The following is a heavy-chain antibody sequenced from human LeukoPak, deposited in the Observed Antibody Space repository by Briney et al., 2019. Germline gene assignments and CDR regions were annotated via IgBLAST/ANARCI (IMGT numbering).Heavy chain of an antibody. D-gene: IGHD3-3*01. J-gene: IGHJ3*02. CDR3: AKDSRRPRRITIFGVGAWNAFDI. V-gene: IGHV3-23*01. CDR1: GFTFSSYA. CDR2: ISGSGGST. Sequence: GGSLRLSCAASGFTFSSYAMSWGRQAPGKGLEWVSAISGSGGSTYYADSVKGRFTISRDNSKNTLYLQMNSLRAEDTAVYYCAKDSRRPRRITIFGVGAWNAFDIWGQGTMVTVSS.